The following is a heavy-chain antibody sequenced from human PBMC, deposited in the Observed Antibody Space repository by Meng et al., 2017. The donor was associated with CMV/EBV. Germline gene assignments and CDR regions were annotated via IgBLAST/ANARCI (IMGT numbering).Heavy chain of an antibody. J-gene: IGHJ4*02. V-gene: IGHV6-1*01. D-gene: IGHD5-12*01. CDR2: TYYRSKWYN. Sequence: CAISGDSVCSNSAAWHWIRQSPSRGLEWLGRTYYRSKWYNDYAVSVKGRITINPDTSKNQFSLQLNSVTPEDTAVYYCARGGGWFDYWGQGTLVTVSS. CDR3: ARGGGWFDY. CDR1: GDSVCSNSAA.